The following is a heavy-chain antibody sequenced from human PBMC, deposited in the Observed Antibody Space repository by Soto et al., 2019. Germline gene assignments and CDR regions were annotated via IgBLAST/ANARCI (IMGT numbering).Heavy chain of an antibody. CDR2: ISSSSSYI. Sequence: PGGSLRLSCAASGFTFSSYTMNWVRQAPGKGLEWVSSISSSSSYIYYADSVKGRFTISRDNAKNSLYLQLNSLRAEDTAVYYCARISDSSGYYYESGGDFDYWGQGTLVTVSS. V-gene: IGHV3-21*01. CDR1: GFTFSSYT. CDR3: ARISDSSGYYYESGGDFDY. D-gene: IGHD3-22*01. J-gene: IGHJ4*02.